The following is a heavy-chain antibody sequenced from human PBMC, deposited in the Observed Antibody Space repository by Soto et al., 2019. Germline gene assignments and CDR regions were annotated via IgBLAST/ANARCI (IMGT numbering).Heavy chain of an antibody. V-gene: IGHV3-64D*08. D-gene: IGHD6-19*01. CDR3: VKGSYSSGWSSFDY. Sequence: GGSLRLSCSASGFTFSSYAMHWVRQAPGKGLEYVSAISSNGGSTYYADSVKGRFTISRDNSKNTLYLQMSSLRAEDTAVYYCVKGSYSSGWSSFDYWGQGTLVTVSS. J-gene: IGHJ4*02. CDR2: ISSNGGST. CDR1: GFTFSSYA.